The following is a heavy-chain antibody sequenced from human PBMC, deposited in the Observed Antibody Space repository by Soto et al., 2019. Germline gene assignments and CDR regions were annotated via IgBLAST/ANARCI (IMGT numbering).Heavy chain of an antibody. V-gene: IGHV1-69*01. CDR3: VRVIADFDY. CDR2: LIPIFGTA. J-gene: IGHJ4*02. Sequence: KVSCKAPRVTCSIYAIRWVRQAPGQGLEWMGGLIPIFGTANYAQKFQGRVTINADESTSTAYMELSSLRSEDTAVYYCVRVIADFDYWGQGTLVTVSS. D-gene: IGHD3-22*01. CDR1: RVTCSIYA.